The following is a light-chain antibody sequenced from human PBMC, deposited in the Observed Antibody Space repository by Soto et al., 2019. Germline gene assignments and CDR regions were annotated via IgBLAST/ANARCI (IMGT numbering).Light chain of an antibody. J-gene: IGLJ2*01. V-gene: IGLV2-11*01. CDR3: CSYAGSVV. CDR2: DVS. CDR1: SSGVGGYNY. Sequence: QSALTQPRSVSGSPGQSVTISCTRTSSGVGGYNYVSWYQQYPGKAPKLMIYDVSKRPSGVPDRFSGSKSGNTASLTISGLQAEDEADYYCCSYAGSVVFGGGTKLTVL.